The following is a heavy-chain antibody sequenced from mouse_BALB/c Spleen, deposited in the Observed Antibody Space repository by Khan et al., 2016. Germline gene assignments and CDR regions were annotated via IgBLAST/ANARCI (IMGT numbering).Heavy chain of an antibody. Sequence: QIQLVQSGPELKKPGETVQISCQASGYTFTNYGMNWVKQAPGKGLKWMGWINTYTGEPSYAADFKGRFAFPLYTTGSTAYLQINNLKNEDMATDFCARRRGYISAMEYWGQGTSVTVSS. CDR1: GYTFTNYG. V-gene: IGHV9-1*02. J-gene: IGHJ4*01. CDR2: INTYTGEP. CDR3: ARRRGYISAMEY. D-gene: IGHD2-2*01.